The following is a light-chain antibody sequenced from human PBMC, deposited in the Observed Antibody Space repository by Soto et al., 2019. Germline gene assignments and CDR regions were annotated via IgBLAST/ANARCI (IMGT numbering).Light chain of an antibody. J-gene: IGKJ1*01. V-gene: IGKV1-6*01. CDR2: GAT. Sequence: AVEMTQSPSSLSASVGDRVTISCRASQDIRIDVGWYQQRPGKAPRLLMYGATNLQSGVSSRFSGSGYGADFTLTISSLQPEDAATYFCLQDYSYPWTFGQGTKVDI. CDR3: LQDYSYPWT. CDR1: QDIRID.